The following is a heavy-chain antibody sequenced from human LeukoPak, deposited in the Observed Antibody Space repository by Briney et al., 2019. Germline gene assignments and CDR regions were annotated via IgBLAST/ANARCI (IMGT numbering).Heavy chain of an antibody. CDR1: GDSISSYY. Sequence: SETLSLTCTVSGDSISSYYWSWIRQPAGKGLEWIGRIYTSGSTNYNPSLKSRVTMSVDTSKNQFSLKLSSVTAADTAVYYCARGVRYYDSSRGYFDYWGQGTLVTVSS. D-gene: IGHD3-3*01. J-gene: IGHJ4*02. V-gene: IGHV4-4*07. CDR3: ARGVRYYDSSRGYFDY. CDR2: IYTSGST.